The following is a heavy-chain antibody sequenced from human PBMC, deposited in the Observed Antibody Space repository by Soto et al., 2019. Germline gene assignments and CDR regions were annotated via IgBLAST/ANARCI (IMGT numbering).Heavy chain of an antibody. CDR1: GYTFTSYA. Sequence: ASVKVSCKASGYTFTSYAMHWLLQAPGQRLEWMGWINAGNGNTKYSQKFQGRVTITRDTSASTAYMELSSLRSEDTAVYYCARVRGRQLRYYYYGMDVWGQGTTVTVSS. CDR3: ARVRGRQLRYYYYGMDV. J-gene: IGHJ6*02. D-gene: IGHD2-2*01. CDR2: INAGNGNT. V-gene: IGHV1-3*01.